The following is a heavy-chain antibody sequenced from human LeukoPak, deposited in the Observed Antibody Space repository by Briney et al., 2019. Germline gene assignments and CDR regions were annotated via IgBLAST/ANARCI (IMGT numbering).Heavy chain of an antibody. CDR3: AKDPGKYCTNGVCHYYYYGMDV. Sequence: GGSLRLSCAASGFTVSSNYMSWVRQAPGKGLEWVSAISGSGGSTYYADSVKGRFTISRDNSKNTLYLQMNSLRAEDTAVYYCAKDPGKYCTNGVCHYYYYGMDVWGQGTTVTVSS. CDR2: ISGSGGST. V-gene: IGHV3-23*01. CDR1: GFTVSSNY. J-gene: IGHJ6*02. D-gene: IGHD2-8*01.